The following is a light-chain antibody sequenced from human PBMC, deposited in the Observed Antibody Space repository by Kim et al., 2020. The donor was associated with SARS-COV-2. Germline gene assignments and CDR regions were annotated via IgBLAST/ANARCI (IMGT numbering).Light chain of an antibody. CDR1: TSNIGRNT. Sequence: GQSVTISCSGRTSNIGRNTVMWYRQLPGTAPRLLIYSNKQRPSGVPDRFSGSRSDTSASLAISGLQSDDGADCYCASWDDSLIGVVFGGGTKVTVL. V-gene: IGLV1-44*01. J-gene: IGLJ3*02. CDR3: ASWDDSLIGVV. CDR2: SNK.